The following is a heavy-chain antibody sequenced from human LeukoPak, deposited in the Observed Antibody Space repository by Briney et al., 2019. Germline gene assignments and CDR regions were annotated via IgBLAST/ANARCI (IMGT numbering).Heavy chain of an antibody. Sequence: EASVKVSCKASGYTFTGYYMHWVRQAPGQGLEWMGWINPNSGGTNYAQKFQGWFTMTRDTSISTAYMELSRLRSDDTAVYYCAREVDTSGCVYWGQGTLVTVSS. CDR3: AREVDTSGCVY. CDR2: INPNSGGT. V-gene: IGHV1-2*04. J-gene: IGHJ4*02. D-gene: IGHD6-19*01. CDR1: GYTFTGYY.